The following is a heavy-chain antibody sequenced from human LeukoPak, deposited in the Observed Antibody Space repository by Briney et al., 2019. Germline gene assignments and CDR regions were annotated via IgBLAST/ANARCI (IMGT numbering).Heavy chain of an antibody. CDR2: IYYSGST. D-gene: IGHD3-22*01. V-gene: IGHV4-39*01. Sequence: SETLSLTCTVSGDSISSSNYYWGWIRQPPGKGLEWIGSIYYSGSTYYNPSLKSRVTISVDTSKNQFSLKLNSVIAADTAVYYCASGEYDRSGYDCDYWGQGTLVTVSS. CDR1: GDSISSSNYY. J-gene: IGHJ4*02. CDR3: ASGEYDRSGYDCDY.